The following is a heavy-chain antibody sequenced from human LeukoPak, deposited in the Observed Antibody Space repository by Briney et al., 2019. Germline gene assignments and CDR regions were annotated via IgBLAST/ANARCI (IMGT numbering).Heavy chain of an antibody. V-gene: IGHV3-21*01. CDR1: GFTFSSYS. J-gene: IGHJ4*02. CDR2: ISSSSSDI. CDR3: ARDSRTTGTTSGYFDY. D-gene: IGHD1-1*01. Sequence: PGGSLRLSCAASGFTFSSYSLNWVRQAPGKGLEWVSSISSSSSDIYYAVSVKGRFTISRDNAKNSLYLQMNSLRAEDTAVYYCARDSRTTGTTSGYFDYWGQETLVTVSS.